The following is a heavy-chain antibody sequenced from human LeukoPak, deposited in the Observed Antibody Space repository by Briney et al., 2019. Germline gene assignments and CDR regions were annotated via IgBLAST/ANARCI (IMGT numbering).Heavy chain of an antibody. CDR1: GGSFSGYY. D-gene: IGHD1-14*01. J-gene: IGHJ4*02. V-gene: IGHV4-34*01. Sequence: SETLSLTCAVYGGSFSGYYWGWIRQSPGKGLDWIGTVYYSGTAYYNPSLKSRVTFSVDTSKNQFSLKLSSVTPTDTAVYFCARHSDSVTGSIDFWGRGTLVTVSS. CDR2: VYYSGTA. CDR3: ARHSDSVTGSIDF.